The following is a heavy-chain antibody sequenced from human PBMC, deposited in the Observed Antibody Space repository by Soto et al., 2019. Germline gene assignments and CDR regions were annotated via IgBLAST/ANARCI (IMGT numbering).Heavy chain of an antibody. V-gene: IGHV1-69*01. CDR2: ILPVFGTT. CDR3: ARGGSPYVWFNEF. D-gene: IGHD3-16*01. Sequence: QGQLVQSGPKVKTVGSSVKLSCKDSGGLFSSFAISWVRQAPGQGLEWLGGILPVFGTTNYPEKFQDRVTITADESTNTAYMELSSLTSGDTAIYYCARGGSPYVWFNEFWGQGTLVTVSS. CDR1: GGLFSSFA. J-gene: IGHJ4*02.